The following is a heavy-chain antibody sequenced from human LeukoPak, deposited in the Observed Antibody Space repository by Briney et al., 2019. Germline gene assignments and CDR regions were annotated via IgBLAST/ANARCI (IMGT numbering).Heavy chain of an antibody. J-gene: IGHJ6*03. D-gene: IGHD3-10*01. CDR1: GFSSSNYA. CDR2: ISGSGNT. Sequence: GGSLRLSCAASGFSSSNYALSWVRQAPGKGLEWVSGISGSGNTYYADSVKGRFTISRDNSKNTLYLQMNSLRPEDTAVYYCAKGPHYYGSGSYSLRQNYYMDVWGKGTTVTISS. V-gene: IGHV3-23*01. CDR3: AKGPHYYGSGSYSLRQNYYMDV.